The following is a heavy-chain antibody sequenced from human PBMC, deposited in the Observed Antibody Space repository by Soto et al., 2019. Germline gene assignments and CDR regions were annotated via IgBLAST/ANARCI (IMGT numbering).Heavy chain of an antibody. D-gene: IGHD3-22*01. V-gene: IGHV3-30*18. CDR2: ISYDGSNK. Sequence: LSCAASGFTFSSYGMHWVRQAPGKGLEWVAVISYDGSNKYYADSVKGRFTISRDNSKNTLYLQMNSLRAEDTAVYYCAKVWYYYDSSGYSDYWGQGPLVTVPS. CDR3: AKVWYYYDSSGYSDY. CDR1: GFTFSSYG. J-gene: IGHJ4*02.